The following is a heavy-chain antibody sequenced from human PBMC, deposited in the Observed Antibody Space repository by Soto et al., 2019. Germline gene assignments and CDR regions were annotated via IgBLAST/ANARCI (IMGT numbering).Heavy chain of an antibody. CDR3: AKDGRGSGSHYNSFGY. J-gene: IGHJ4*02. CDR1: GFTVGTNY. Sequence: EVQLVESGGGLIQPGGSRKLSFAAPGFTVGTNYMAWVRQAPGRGLEWVSLIYSTGTTKYADSVKGRFTVSRDNAKNTLYLQMNSLRAEDTAVYYCAKDGRGSGSHYNSFGYWGQGTLVTVSS. D-gene: IGHD3-10*01. V-gene: IGHV3-53*01. CDR2: IYSTGTT.